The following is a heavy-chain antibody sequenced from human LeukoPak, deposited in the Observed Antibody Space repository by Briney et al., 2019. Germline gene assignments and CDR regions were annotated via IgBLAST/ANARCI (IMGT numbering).Heavy chain of an antibody. CDR2: IKNDGSDK. CDR1: GYSFSSSW. J-gene: IGHJ4*02. Sequence: GGPLKLSGEASGYSFSSSWMTWVRQAPGKGLEGVATIKNDGSDKYYVDSVKGRFTLSRDNAKNSLYLQMNSLRVEDTAVYYCADLGYTDGGQGTLVTVSS. CDR3: ADLGYTD. D-gene: IGHD2-15*01. V-gene: IGHV3-7*01.